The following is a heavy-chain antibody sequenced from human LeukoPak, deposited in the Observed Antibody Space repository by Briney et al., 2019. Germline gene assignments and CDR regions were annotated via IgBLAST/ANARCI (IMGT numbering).Heavy chain of an antibody. CDR1: TFTFYSIG. Sequence: YLTRYCSASTFTFYSIGMLRHPQGQGHGLKWGIVISYDGSNKYYADSGKGRFTISRDNSKNTLYLQMNSLRAEDTAVYYCAKDIRWELAAAGVFDYWGQGTLVTVSS. CDR3: AKDIRWELAAAGVFDY. J-gene: IGHJ4*02. D-gene: IGHD6-25*01. CDR2: ISYDGSNK. V-gene: IGHV3-30*18.